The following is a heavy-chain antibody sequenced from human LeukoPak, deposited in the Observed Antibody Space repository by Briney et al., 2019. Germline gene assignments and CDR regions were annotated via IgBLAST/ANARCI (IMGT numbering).Heavy chain of an antibody. D-gene: IGHD6-19*01. CDR3: TRLQIAVAGPNWFDP. CDR1: KFTFSSYW. V-gene: IGHV3-7*01. J-gene: IGHJ5*02. Sequence: PGRSLRLSCAASKFTFSSYWMSWVRQAPGKGLEWVANIKQDGSVQFYMDSLKGRFSVSRDNAKNSLYLQMNGLRVEDTAVYYCTRLQIAVAGPNWFDPWGQGTLVTVSS. CDR2: IKQDGSVQ.